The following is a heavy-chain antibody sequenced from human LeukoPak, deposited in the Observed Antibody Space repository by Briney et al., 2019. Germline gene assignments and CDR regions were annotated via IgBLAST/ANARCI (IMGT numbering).Heavy chain of an antibody. J-gene: IGHJ4*02. CDR2: VSYSGST. CDR1: GGSISGQY. V-gene: IGHV4-59*11. Sequence: SGTLSLTCTVSGGSISGQYWSWIRRPPGKGLEWIGFVSYSGSTNYNPSLNGRVTISLDTSKNQFSLRLNSVTAADTAVYYCARGGASSRYFDYWGQGTLVTVSS. D-gene: IGHD1-26*01. CDR3: ARGGASSRYFDY.